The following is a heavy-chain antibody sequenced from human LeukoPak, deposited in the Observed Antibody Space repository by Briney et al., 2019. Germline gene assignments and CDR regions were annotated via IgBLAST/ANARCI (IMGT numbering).Heavy chain of an antibody. D-gene: IGHD3-22*01. V-gene: IGHV4-59*11. CDR3: ASDSISMNAFDA. CDR2: ISYIGST. Sequence: SETLSLTCTVSGASFTTHYWSWIRQPPGKGLEWLGYISYIGSTNYSPSLKSRVTISIDTSKNEVSLKLTSVTAADTAVYYCASDSISMNAFDAWGQGTLVTVSS. J-gene: IGHJ3*01. CDR1: GASFTTHY.